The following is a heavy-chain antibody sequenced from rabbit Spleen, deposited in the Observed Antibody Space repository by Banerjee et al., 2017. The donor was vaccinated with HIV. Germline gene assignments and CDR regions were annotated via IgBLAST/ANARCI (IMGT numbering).Heavy chain of an antibody. J-gene: IGHJ6*01. CDR1: GFSFSYSYW. Sequence: QEQLEESGGDLVKPEGSLTLTCTASGFSFSYSYWICWVRQAPGRGLEWIGYIEPVFGVTYYANWVNGRFTISSHNAQNTLYLQLNSLTAADTATYFCARSTYGYDDYADLYYAAMDLWVQGTLVTVS. V-gene: IGHV1S45*01. D-gene: IGHD6-1*01. CDR2: IEPVFGVT. CDR3: ARSTYGYDDYADLYYAAMDL.